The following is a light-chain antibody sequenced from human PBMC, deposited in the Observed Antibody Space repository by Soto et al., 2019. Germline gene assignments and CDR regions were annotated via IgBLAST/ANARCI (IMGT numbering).Light chain of an antibody. J-gene: IGKJ5*01. CDR1: QALNRY. V-gene: IGKV1-39*01. CDR3: QQTYDTPIT. Sequence: DIQVAQSPSSLSASVGDRVTITSRTSQALNRYLNWYQQTPGRAPKLLIYAASILHSGVPPRFSGSGVGTYFTLTINGLQPEDFTAYYCQQTYDTPITFGQGTRLEL. CDR2: AAS.